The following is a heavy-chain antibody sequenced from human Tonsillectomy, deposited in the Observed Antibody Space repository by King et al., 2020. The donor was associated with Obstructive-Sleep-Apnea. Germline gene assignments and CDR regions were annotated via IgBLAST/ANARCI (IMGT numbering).Heavy chain of an antibody. Sequence: QLVQSGAEVKKPGASVKVSCKVSGYTLTEFSLHWVRQAPGTGLEWMGGFDPEDGETIYAQRFQGRVTMTEDTSTDTAYMELSSLRSEDTAVYYCAVIWFGELYYYYGLGVWGQGTTVTVSS. CDR3: AVIWFGELYYYYGLGV. D-gene: IGHD3-10*01. CDR2: FDPEDGET. V-gene: IGHV1-24*01. CDR1: GYTLTEFS. J-gene: IGHJ6*02.